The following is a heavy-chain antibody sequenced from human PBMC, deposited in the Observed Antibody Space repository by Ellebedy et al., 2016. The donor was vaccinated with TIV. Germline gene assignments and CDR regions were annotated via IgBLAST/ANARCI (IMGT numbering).Heavy chain of an antibody. CDR1: GFGFTTSN. CDR3: SRPRMNPGDYGYDGMDV. Sequence: GGSLRLSXSASGFGFTTSNMNWVRKDPGKGLEWVSNINGPGSAIYYADSVKGRFTISRDNAKNSLYLQMNSLKTEDTAVYYCSRPRMNPGDYGYDGMDVWGQGTTVTVSS. CDR2: INGPGSAI. D-gene: IGHD2-8*02. V-gene: IGHV3-48*01. J-gene: IGHJ6*02.